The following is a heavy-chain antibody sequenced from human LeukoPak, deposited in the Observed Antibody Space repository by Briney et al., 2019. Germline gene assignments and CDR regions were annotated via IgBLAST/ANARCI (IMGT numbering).Heavy chain of an antibody. D-gene: IGHD5-24*01. CDR2: IIPIFGTA. V-gene: IGHV1-69*06. CDR3: ARVRVDGPGARDYFDY. CDR1: GGTFSSYA. Sequence: SVKVSCKASGGTFSSYAISWVRQAPGQGLEWMGGIIPIFGTANYAQKFQGRVTITADKSTSTAYMELSSLRSEDTAVYYCARVRVDGPGARDYFDYWGQGTLVTVSS. J-gene: IGHJ4*02.